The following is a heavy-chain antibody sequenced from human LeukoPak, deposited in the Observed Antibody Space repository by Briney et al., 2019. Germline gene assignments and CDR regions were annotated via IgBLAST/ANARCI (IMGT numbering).Heavy chain of an antibody. V-gene: IGHV3-48*04. CDR3: AKRYCSSTSCYTGAFDI. CDR1: GFTSSTSS. CDR2: ISTSSTI. J-gene: IGHJ3*02. Sequence: GGSLRLSCAASGFTSSTSSFNWVRQAPGKGLEWISYISTSSTINYADSVRGRFTISRDNAKSSLSLQMNSLRAEDTAVYYCAKRYCSSTSCYTGAFDIWGQGTMVTVSS. D-gene: IGHD2-2*02.